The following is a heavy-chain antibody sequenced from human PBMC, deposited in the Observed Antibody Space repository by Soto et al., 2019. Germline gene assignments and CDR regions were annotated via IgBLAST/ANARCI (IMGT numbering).Heavy chain of an antibody. D-gene: IGHD3-3*01. CDR3: ARVTYDFWSGFAH. CDR1: GFPFSSYT. Sequence: GGSLRLSCAASGFPFSSYTMHWVRQAPGKGLEWVAVISYDGSNEYYADSVKGRFTISRDNSKNTLYLQMNSLRAEDTAVYYCARVTYDFWSGFAHWSPGTLVTVSS. V-gene: IGHV3-30-3*01. CDR2: ISYDGSNE. J-gene: IGHJ4*02.